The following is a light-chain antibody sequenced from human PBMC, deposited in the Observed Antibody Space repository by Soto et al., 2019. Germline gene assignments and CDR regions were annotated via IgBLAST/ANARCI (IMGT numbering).Light chain of an antibody. CDR2: DVS. J-gene: IGLJ2*01. V-gene: IGLV2-14*01. Sequence: QSVLTQPHSVSGSPGQSITISCTGTSSDVGGYNYVSWYQQHPGKVPQLMIYDVSNRPSGVSNRFSGSQSGNTASLTISGLEADDEDDYYCNSYTSSSPVVFGGGTKPTVL. CDR3: NSYTSSSPVV. CDR1: SSDVGGYNY.